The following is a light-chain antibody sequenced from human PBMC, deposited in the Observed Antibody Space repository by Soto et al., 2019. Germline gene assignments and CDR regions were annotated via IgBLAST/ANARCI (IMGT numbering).Light chain of an antibody. V-gene: IGLV2-8*01. CDR3: SSFAGSAHVI. CDR2: EVS. Sequence: QSVLTQPPSASGSPGQSVTISCTGTSSDVGGYNYVSWYQQYPGKAPKLMIYEVSNRPSGVPDRFSGSKSGNTASLTVSGLQAEDEADYYCSSFAGSAHVIFGGGTKVTVL. J-gene: IGLJ2*01. CDR1: SSDVGGYNY.